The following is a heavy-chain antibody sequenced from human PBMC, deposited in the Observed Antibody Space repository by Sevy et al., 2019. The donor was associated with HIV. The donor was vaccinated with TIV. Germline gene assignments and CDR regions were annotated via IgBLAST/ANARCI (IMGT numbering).Heavy chain of an antibody. CDR2: IRSKDYGGAT. Sequence: GVLRLSCTGSGFTFGDYAMSWFRQAPGMGLEGVGFIRSKDYGGATEYAASVKGRFTISRDDSKSIADLQMNSLKTEDTAVYYCTRGYYYDSSGYSDYWGQGTLVTVSS. J-gene: IGHJ4*02. D-gene: IGHD3-22*01. CDR3: TRGYYYDSSGYSDY. CDR1: GFTFGDYA. V-gene: IGHV3-49*03.